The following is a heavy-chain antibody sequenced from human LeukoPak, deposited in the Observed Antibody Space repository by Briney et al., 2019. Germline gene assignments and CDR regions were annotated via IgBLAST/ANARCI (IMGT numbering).Heavy chain of an antibody. CDR1: GGSFSGYY. Sequence: SETLSLTCAVYGGSFSGYYWSWIRQPPGKGLEWIGEINHSGSTNYNPSLKSRVTISVDTSKNQFSLKLSSVTAADTAVYYCARDFRVASMSHYYGMDVWGQGTTVTVSS. V-gene: IGHV4-34*01. CDR2: INHSGST. J-gene: IGHJ6*02. CDR3: ARDFRVASMSHYYGMDV. D-gene: IGHD3-3*01.